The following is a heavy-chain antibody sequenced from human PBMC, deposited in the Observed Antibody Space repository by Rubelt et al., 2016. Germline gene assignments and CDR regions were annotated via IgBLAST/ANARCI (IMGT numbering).Heavy chain of an antibody. CDR3: ARGHIVGAPYYYYGMDV. J-gene: IGHJ6*02. Sequence: QKFQGRVTMTRDTSTSTVYMELSSLRSEDTAVYYCARGHIVGAPYYYYGMDVWGQGTTVTVSS. D-gene: IGHD1-26*01. V-gene: IGHV1-46*01.